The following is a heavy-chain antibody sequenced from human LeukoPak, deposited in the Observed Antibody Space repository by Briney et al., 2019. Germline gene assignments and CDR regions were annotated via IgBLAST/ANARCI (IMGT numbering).Heavy chain of an antibody. V-gene: IGHV4-39*01. CDR1: GFTFSSYW. D-gene: IGHD3-16*02. Sequence: GSLRLSCAASGFTFSSYWMSWVRQPPGKGLEWIGSIYYSGSTYYNPSLKSRVTISVDTSKNQFSLKLSSVTAADTAVYYCASIPDYVWGSYRYMVYWGQGTLVTVSS. J-gene: IGHJ4*02. CDR2: IYYSGST. CDR3: ASIPDYVWGSYRYMVY.